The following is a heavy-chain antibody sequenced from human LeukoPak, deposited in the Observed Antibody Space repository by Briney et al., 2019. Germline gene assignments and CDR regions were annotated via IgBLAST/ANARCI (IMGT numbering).Heavy chain of an antibody. D-gene: IGHD2-21*02. V-gene: IGHV4-30-2*01. J-gene: IGHJ4*02. CDR2: IYHSGST. Sequence: PSQTLSLTCAVSGGSISSGGYSWSWIRQPPGKGLEWIGYIYHSGSTYYNPSLKSRVTISVDRSKNQFSLKLSSVTAADTAVYYCARDQGDGEAGYDYWGQGTLVTVSS. CDR1: GGSISSGGYS. CDR3: ARDQGDGEAGYDY.